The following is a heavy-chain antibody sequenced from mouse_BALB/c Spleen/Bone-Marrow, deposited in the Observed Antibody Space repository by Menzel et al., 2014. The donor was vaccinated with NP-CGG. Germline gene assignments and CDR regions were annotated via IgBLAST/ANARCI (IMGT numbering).Heavy chain of an antibody. CDR1: GYTFTDYN. J-gene: IGHJ1*01. CDR2: IYPYNGGT. D-gene: IGHD2-14*01. Sequence: EVHLQQSGPELVKPGASVKISCKASGYTFTDYNMHWVKQSHGKSLEWIGYIYPYNGGTGYNQKFKSKATLTVDNSSSTACMELRSLTSEDSAVYYCARFRYDWYFDVWGAGTTVTVSS. V-gene: IGHV1S29*02. CDR3: ARFRYDWYFDV.